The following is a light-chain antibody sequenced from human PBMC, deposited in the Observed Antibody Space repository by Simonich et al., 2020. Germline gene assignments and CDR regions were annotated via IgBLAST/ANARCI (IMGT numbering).Light chain of an antibody. V-gene: IGLV3-21*03. CDR1: NIGSKS. J-gene: IGLJ2*01. CDR3: QVWDSSSDVV. Sequence: SYVLTQPPSVSVAPGKTARITCGGNNIGSKSVHWYQQKPGQAPVLVVYDDSDRPSGILERFSGSNSGNTATLTISRVEAGDEADYYCQVWDSSSDVVFGGGTKLTVL. CDR2: DDS.